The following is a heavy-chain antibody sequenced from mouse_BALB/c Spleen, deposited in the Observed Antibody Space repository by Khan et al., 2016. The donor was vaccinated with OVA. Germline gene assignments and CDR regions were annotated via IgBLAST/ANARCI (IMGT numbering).Heavy chain of an antibody. J-gene: IGHJ2*01. D-gene: IGHD1-2*01. Sequence: EVKLLESGPGLVKPSQSLSLTCTVTGFSITSGYGWNWIRQFPGNKLEWMGYISYSGSTNHHPSLKSRISITRDTSKNQFFLQLNSVTTEDTATYYCARTARIKYWGQGTTLTVSS. CDR3: ARTARIKY. CDR2: ISYSGST. V-gene: IGHV3-2*02. CDR1: GFSITSGYG.